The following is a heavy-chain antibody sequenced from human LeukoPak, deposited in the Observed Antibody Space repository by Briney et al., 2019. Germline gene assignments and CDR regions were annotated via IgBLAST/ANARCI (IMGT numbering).Heavy chain of an antibody. V-gene: IGHV4-39*07. Sequence: SETLSLTCTVSGGSISSSTYYWGWVRQPPGKGLEWIATIYYSGSTYYNPSLKSRVTISVDTSKNQFSLKLSSVTAADTAVYYCARGVRLRYFDWLPNYYYYYYMDVWGKGTTVTVSS. D-gene: IGHD3-9*01. J-gene: IGHJ6*03. CDR1: GGSISSSTYY. CDR2: IYYSGST. CDR3: ARGVRLRYFDWLPNYYYYYYMDV.